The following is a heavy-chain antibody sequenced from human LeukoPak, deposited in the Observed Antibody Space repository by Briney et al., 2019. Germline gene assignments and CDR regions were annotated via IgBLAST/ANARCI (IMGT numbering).Heavy chain of an antibody. J-gene: IGHJ6*03. D-gene: IGHD4-11*01. CDR2: ISSSSSTI. CDR3: ARDSANDYSNPSYYYYYMDV. Sequence: PGGSLRLSCAASGFTFSSYSMNWVRQAPGKGLEWVSYISSSSSTIYYADSVKGRFTISRDNAKNSLYLQMNSLRAEDTAVYYCARDSANDYSNPSYYYYYMDVWGKGTTVTVSS. V-gene: IGHV3-48*01. CDR1: GFTFSSYS.